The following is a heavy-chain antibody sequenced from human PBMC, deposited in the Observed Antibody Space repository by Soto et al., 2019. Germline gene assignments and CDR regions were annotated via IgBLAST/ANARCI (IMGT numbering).Heavy chain of an antibody. CDR3: AKEVSLGSTVELGY. V-gene: IGHV3-23*01. CDR1: GFTFSIFA. CDR2: ISGSGGST. Sequence: GGSLRLSCAASGFTFSIFAMSWVRQSPGKGLEWVSTISGSGGSTYYADAVKDRFTISRDNSMGTLYLQMKSLRVEDTAIYYCAKEVSLGSTVELGYWGQGALVTVSS. D-gene: IGHD1-7*01. J-gene: IGHJ4*02.